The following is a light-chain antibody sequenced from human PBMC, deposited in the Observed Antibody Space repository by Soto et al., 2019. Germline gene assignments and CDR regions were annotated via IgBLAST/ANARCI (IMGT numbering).Light chain of an antibody. CDR3: QQLNSYTRT. V-gene: IGKV1-9*01. J-gene: IGKJ2*01. Sequence: DIQLTQSPSFLSASVGDRVTITCRASQGISSYLAWYQQKPGKAPNLLIYAASTLQSGVPSRFSGSVCGTEFTLTSSSLHTEDFATYYCQQLNSYTRTFGQGTKLEIK. CDR2: AAS. CDR1: QGISSY.